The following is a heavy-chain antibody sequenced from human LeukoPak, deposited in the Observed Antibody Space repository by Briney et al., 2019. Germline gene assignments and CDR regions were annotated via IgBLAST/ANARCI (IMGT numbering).Heavy chain of an antibody. CDR3: ALGSTWFDP. Sequence: SETLSLTCTVSGGSISSSSHYWGWIRQPPGKGLEWIGSIYYSGDTYHNPSLKSRVTASVDTSKSQFSLKLSSVTAADTAVYYCALGSTWFDPWGQGTLVTVSS. J-gene: IGHJ5*02. V-gene: IGHV4-39*07. CDR2: IYYSGDT. CDR1: GGSISSSSHY. D-gene: IGHD3-16*01.